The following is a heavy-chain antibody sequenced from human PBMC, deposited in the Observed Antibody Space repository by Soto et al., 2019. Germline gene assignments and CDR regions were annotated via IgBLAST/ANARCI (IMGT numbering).Heavy chain of an antibody. CDR3: AKNEWLVPRYYYGMDV. Sequence: GGSLRLSCAASGFTFSSYGMHWVRQAPGKGLEWVAVISYDGSNKYYADSVKGRFTISRDNSKNTLYLQMNSLRAEDTAVYYCAKNEWLVPRYYYGMDVWGQATTVTGSS. D-gene: IGHD6-19*01. J-gene: IGHJ6*02. V-gene: IGHV3-30*18. CDR1: GFTFSSYG. CDR2: ISYDGSNK.